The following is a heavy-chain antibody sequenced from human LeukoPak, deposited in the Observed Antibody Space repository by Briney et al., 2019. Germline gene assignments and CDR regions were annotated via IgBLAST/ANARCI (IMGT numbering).Heavy chain of an antibody. V-gene: IGHV3-21*01. CDR2: ISSSSSYI. J-gene: IGHJ4*02. CDR3: ARGLPGGFVGFSSSWYPLDY. D-gene: IGHD6-13*01. CDR1: GFTFSSYS. Sequence: GGSLRLSCAASGFTFSSYSMNWVRQAPGKGLEWVSSISSSSSYIYYADSVKGRFTISRDNSKNTLFLQMSSLRAEDTAVYYCARGLPGGFVGFSSSWYPLDYWGQGALVTVSS.